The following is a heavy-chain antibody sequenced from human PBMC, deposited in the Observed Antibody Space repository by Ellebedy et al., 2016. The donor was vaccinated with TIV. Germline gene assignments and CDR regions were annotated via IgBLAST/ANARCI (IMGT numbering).Heavy chain of an antibody. V-gene: IGHV3-23*01. Sequence: PGGSLRLSCAAAGFTFRPYAMTWVRQAPGKGLEWVASISPSCDDTFYVDSVKGRFTISRDNSNNTVSLQLNALRVEDTAVYYCAKDRIRIGAPGAFISWGQGALVAVSS. CDR1: GFTFRPYA. D-gene: IGHD6-13*01. CDR2: ISPSCDDT. J-gene: IGHJ5*02. CDR3: AKDRIRIGAPGAFIS.